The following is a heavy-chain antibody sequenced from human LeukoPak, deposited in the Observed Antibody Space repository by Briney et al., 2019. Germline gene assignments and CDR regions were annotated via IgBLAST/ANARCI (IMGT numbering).Heavy chain of an antibody. J-gene: IGHJ5*02. D-gene: IGHD6-13*01. CDR1: GFALNNYV. CDR3: ARVSSSSGVRA. V-gene: IGHV3-23*01. CDR2: ISGSGGST. Sequence: SGGSLRLSCAASGFALNNYVMTWVRQAPGKGLEWVSAISGSGGSTYYADSVKGRFTISRDNSKNTLYLQMNSLRAEDTAVYYCARVSSSSGVRAWGQGTLVTVSS.